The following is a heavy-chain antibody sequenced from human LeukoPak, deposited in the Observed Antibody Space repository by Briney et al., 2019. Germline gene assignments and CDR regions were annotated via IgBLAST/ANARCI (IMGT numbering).Heavy chain of an antibody. CDR1: GFTFSSYA. CDR2: ISGSGGST. CDR3: AKGGTAKWGATLFDY. D-gene: IGHD1-26*01. J-gene: IGHJ4*02. V-gene: IGHV3-23*01. Sequence: PGGSLRLSCAASGFTFSSYAMSWVRQAPGKGLEWVSAISGSGGSTYYAGSVKGRFTISRDNSKNTLYLQMNSLRAEDTAVYYCAKGGTAKWGATLFDYWGQGTLVTVSS.